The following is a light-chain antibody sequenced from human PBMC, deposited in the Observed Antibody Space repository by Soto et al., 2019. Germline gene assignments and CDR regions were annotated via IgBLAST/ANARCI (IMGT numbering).Light chain of an antibody. CDR1: SSDVGGYNF. CDR3: TSYAGSNIPVV. Sequence: QSVLTQPPSASWSPGQSVTISCTGTSSDVGGYNFVSWYQQHPGKAPKLMIYEVSKRPSGVPDRFSGSKSGNTASLTVSGLQADDEADYYCTSYAGSNIPVVFGGGTKLTVL. CDR2: EVS. J-gene: IGLJ2*01. V-gene: IGLV2-8*01.